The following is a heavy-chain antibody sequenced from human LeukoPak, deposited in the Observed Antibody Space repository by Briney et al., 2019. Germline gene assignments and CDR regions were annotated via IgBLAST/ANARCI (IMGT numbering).Heavy chain of an antibody. CDR3: ARRRGGYCSSTSCYTRSGEDY. CDR2: INHSGST. CDR1: GGSFSGYY. D-gene: IGHD2-2*02. Sequence: SETLSLTCAVYGGSFSGYYWSWIRQPPGKGLEWIGEINHSGSTNYNPPLKSRVTISVDTSKNQFSLKLSSVTAADTAVYYCARRRGGYCSSTSCYTRSGEDYWGQGTLVTVSS. J-gene: IGHJ4*02. V-gene: IGHV4-34*01.